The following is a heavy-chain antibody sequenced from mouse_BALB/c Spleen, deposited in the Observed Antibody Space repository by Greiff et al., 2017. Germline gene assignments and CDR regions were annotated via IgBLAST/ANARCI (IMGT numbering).Heavy chain of an antibody. Sequence: QVQLQQSGAELVKPGASVKLSCKASGYTFTSYWMHWVKQRPGQGLEWIGEINPSNGRTNYNEKFKSKATLTVDKSSSTAYMQLSSLTSEDSAVYYFARPTMITSFAYWGKGTLVTVSA. CDR2: INPSNGRT. CDR1: GYTFTSYW. V-gene: IGHV1S81*02. J-gene: IGHJ3*01. D-gene: IGHD2-4*01. CDR3: ARPTMITSFAY.